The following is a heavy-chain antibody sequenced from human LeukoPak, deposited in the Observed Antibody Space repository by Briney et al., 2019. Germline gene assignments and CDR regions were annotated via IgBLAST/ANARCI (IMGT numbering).Heavy chain of an antibody. CDR1: GGSISSGGYY. J-gene: IGHJ4*02. Sequence: LSLTCTVSGGSISSGGYYWSWIRQAPGKGLEWLSYISNTGSTIYYAGSVKGRFTISWDNAKSSLSLQVNSLRAEDTAVYYCARHSSSWYKFSFDCWGQGTLVTVSS. D-gene: IGHD6-13*01. CDR2: ISNTGSTI. V-gene: IGHV3-11*01. CDR3: ARHSSSWYKFSFDC.